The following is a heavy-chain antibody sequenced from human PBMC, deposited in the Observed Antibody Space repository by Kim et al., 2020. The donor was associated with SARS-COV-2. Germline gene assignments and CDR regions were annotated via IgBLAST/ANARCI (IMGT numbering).Heavy chain of an antibody. V-gene: IGHV4-31*03. CDR3: ARSPAYHGFDP. CDR1: GGPISSKDYY. D-gene: IGHD2-21*01. J-gene: IGHJ5*02. CDR2: ISYSGNT. Sequence: SETLSLTCTVSGGPISSKDYYWSWIRQRPGKGPEWIGFISYSGNTNYNPSLKSRLTISVDTPKNHFSLKLSSVTAADTAVYFCARSPAYHGFDPWGQGILVSFSS.